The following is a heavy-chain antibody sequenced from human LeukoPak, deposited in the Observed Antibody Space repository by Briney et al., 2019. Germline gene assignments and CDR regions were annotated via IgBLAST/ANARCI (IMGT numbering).Heavy chain of an antibody. Sequence: PSETLTLTCTVSGDSLSSYYWIWLRQPAGKALEWLGRMYTNGCTNYYPSLNSRVTISVDKSKNQFSLSLSSLTAPDPAVYYRWRAPDYDSYYYYYMDVWGKGTTVTVSS. CDR1: GDSLSSYY. V-gene: IGHV4-4*07. CDR3: WRAPDYDSYYYYYMDV. J-gene: IGHJ6*03. D-gene: IGHD3-16*01. CDR2: MYTNGCT.